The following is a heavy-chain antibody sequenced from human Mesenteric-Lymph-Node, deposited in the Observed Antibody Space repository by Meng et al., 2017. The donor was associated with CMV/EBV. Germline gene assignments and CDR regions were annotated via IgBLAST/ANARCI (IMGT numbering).Heavy chain of an antibody. Sequence: YTISWVRQAPGQGLEWMGGIIPIFGTANYAQKFQGRVTINADESTSTAYMELSSLRSEDTAVYYCARGADYYDSGNYFSHYNWVDPWGQGTLVTVSS. V-gene: IGHV1-69*01. D-gene: IGHD3-10*01. CDR2: IIPIFGTA. CDR3: ARGADYYDSGNYFSHYNWVDP. CDR1: YT. J-gene: IGHJ5*02.